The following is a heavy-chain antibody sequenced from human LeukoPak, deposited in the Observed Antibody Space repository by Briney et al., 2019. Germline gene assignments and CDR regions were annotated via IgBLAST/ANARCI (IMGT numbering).Heavy chain of an antibody. J-gene: IGHJ4*02. V-gene: IGHV1-2*02. CDR2: INPNSGGT. CDR1: GYTFTGYY. Sequence: ASVTVSCKASGYTFTGYYTHWVRQAPGQGLEWMGWINPNSGGTNYAQKFQGRVTMTRDTSISTAYMELSRLRSDDTAVYYCAIIDWGPENYFDYWGQGTLVTVSS. CDR3: AIIDWGPENYFDY. D-gene: IGHD7-27*01.